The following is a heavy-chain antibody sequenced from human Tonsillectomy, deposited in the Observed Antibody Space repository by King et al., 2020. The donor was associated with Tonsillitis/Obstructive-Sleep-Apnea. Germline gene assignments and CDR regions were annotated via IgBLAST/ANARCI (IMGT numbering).Heavy chain of an antibody. CDR3: ARDYYDSSGYYDGYFQH. D-gene: IGHD3-22*01. CDR2: SRPNNGDT. CDR1: GYTFTSYD. V-gene: IGHV1-18*01. Sequence: QVQLVQSGAEVKKPGASVKVSCKASGYTFTSYDITWVRQAPGQGLEWMGWSRPNNGDTNYAQKLQGRVTMTSDTSTSTAYMELRSLRSDDTAVYYCARDYYDSSGYYDGYFQHWGQGTLVTVSS. J-gene: IGHJ1*01.